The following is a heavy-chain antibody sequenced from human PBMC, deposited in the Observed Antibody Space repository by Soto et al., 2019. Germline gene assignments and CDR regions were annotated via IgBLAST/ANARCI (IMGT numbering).Heavy chain of an antibody. D-gene: IGHD6-19*01. J-gene: IGHJ6*02. CDR1: GGSFSGYY. Sequence: QVQLQQWGAGLLKPSETLSLTCAVYGGSFSGYYWSWIRQPPGKGLEWIGEINHNGSTYYTPSLKSRVTISVDTSKNQFSLKLSSVTAADTAVYYCARPTRQWLGLRYYYGMDVWGQGTTVTVSS. V-gene: IGHV4-34*01. CDR3: ARPTRQWLGLRYYYGMDV. CDR2: INHNGST.